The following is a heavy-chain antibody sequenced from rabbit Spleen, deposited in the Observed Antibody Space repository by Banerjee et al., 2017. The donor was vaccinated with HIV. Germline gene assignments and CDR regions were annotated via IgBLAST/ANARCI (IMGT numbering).Heavy chain of an antibody. CDR1: GFDFSSSVY. CDR2: IVGSSSGFT. V-gene: IGHV1S40*01. J-gene: IGHJ6*01. CDR3: ARDTATSFSSYGMDL. Sequence: QSLEASGGDLVKPGASLTLTCKASGFDFSSSVYMCCVRQAPGKGLEWISCIVGSSSGFTYSATWAKGRFTCSKTSSTTVTLQMTSLTVADTATYFCARDTATSFSSYGMDLWGPGTLVTVS. D-gene: IGHD7-1*01.